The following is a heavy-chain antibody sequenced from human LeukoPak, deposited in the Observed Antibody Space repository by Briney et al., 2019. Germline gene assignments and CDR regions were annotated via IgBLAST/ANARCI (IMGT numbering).Heavy chain of an antibody. V-gene: IGHV4-31*03. Sequence: SQTLSLTCTVSGGSISSGGYYWSWIRQHPGKGLEWIGYIYYSGSTNYNPSLKSRVTISVDTSKNQFSLKLSSVTAADTAVYYCARGKSRRGPFDPWGQGTLVTVSS. CDR3: ARGKSRRGPFDP. CDR2: IYYSGST. J-gene: IGHJ5*02. CDR1: GGSISSGGYY.